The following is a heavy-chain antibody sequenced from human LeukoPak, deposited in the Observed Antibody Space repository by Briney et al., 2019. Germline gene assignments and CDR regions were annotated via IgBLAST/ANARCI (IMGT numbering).Heavy chain of an antibody. Sequence: PGGSLRLSCAASGFSFSTYGMHWVRQAPGKGLEWLSAISGSSSDIFYADSLKGRFTISRGNAKNSLYLQMNTLRAEDTAVYYCTRDAYSINYYYNGMDVWGQGTTVIVSS. D-gene: IGHD4-11*01. V-gene: IGHV3-21*01. CDR1: GFSFSTYG. CDR2: ISGSSSDI. J-gene: IGHJ6*02. CDR3: TRDAYSINYYYNGMDV.